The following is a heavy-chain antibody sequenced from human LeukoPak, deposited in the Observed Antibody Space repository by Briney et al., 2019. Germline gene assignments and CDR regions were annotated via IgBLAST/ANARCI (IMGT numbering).Heavy chain of an antibody. J-gene: IGHJ4*02. CDR1: GSTFSSYA. V-gene: IGHV3-30-3*01. CDR2: ISYDGSNK. CDR3: LRVAFDY. D-gene: IGHD2-15*01. Sequence: GRSLRLSCAASGSTFSSYAMHWVRQAPGKGLEWVAVISYDGSNKYYADSVKGRFTISRDNSKNTLYLQMNSLRAEDTAVYYCLRVAFDYWGQGTLVTVSS.